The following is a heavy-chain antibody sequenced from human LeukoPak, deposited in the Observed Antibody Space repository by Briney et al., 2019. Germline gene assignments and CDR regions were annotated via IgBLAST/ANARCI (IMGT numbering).Heavy chain of an antibody. CDR1: GFTFSSYG. D-gene: IGHD6-19*01. J-gene: IGHJ6*02. Sequence: GGSLRLSCAASGFTFSSYGMHWVRQAPGKGLEWVAVISYDGSNKYYADSVKGRFTISRDNSKNTLYLQMNSLRAEDTAVYYCARSIAVAGTAPILYYYYYGMDVWGQGTTVTVSS. CDR2: ISYDGSNK. CDR3: ARSIAVAGTAPILYYYYYGMDV. V-gene: IGHV3-30*03.